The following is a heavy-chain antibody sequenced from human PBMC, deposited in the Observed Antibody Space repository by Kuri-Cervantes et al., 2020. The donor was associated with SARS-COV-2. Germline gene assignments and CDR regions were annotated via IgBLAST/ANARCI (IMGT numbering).Heavy chain of an antibody. Sequence: GSLRLSCTVSGGSISSYYWSWIRQPPGKGLEWIGYIYYSGSTNYNPSLESRVTISVDTSKNQFSLKLSSVTAADTAEYYCARVNDYYFDYWGQGTLVTVSS. D-gene: IGHD1-1*01. CDR1: GGSISSYY. V-gene: IGHV4-59*01. J-gene: IGHJ4*02. CDR2: IYYSGST. CDR3: ARVNDYYFDY.